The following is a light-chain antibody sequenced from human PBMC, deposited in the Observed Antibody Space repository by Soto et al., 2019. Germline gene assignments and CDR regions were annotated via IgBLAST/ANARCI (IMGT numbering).Light chain of an antibody. V-gene: IGKV3-20*01. Sequence: EIVLTQSPATLSLSPGERATLSCRASQSVSSSYLAWYQQKPGQAPRLLIYGASRRATGIPARFTGSGSGTDFTLTISRLEPEDFAVYYCQQHFNWPLAFGQGTKVDIK. CDR2: GAS. CDR3: QQHFNWPLA. CDR1: QSVSSSY. J-gene: IGKJ1*01.